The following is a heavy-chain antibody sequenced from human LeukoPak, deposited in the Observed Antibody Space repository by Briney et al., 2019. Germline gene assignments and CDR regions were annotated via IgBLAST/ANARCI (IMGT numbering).Heavy chain of an antibody. CDR1: GFTFSSYA. V-gene: IGHV3-23*01. CDR3: AKVVIGELGAYYFDY. CDR2: ISGSGGST. Sequence: GGSLRLSCAASGFTFSSYAMSWVRQAPGKGLEWVSAISGSGGSTYCADSVKGRFTISGDNSKNTLYLQMNSLRAEDTAVYYCAKVVIGELGAYYFDYWGQGTLVTVSS. D-gene: IGHD3-10*01. J-gene: IGHJ4*02.